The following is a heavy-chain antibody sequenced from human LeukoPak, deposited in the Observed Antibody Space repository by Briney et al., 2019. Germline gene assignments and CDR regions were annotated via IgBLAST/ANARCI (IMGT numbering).Heavy chain of an antibody. Sequence: TFRSYAMSWVRQAPGKGLEWIGGIHYSGNTYYNPSLKSRVTISIDTSKNQFSLKLSSVTAADTAVYYCVRHGAGPTYYDFWSGYSSFYFDYWGQGTLVTVSS. V-gene: IGHV4-39*01. CDR1: TFRSYA. CDR2: IHYSGNT. CDR3: VRHGAGPTYYDFWSGYSSFYFDY. D-gene: IGHD3-3*01. J-gene: IGHJ4*02.